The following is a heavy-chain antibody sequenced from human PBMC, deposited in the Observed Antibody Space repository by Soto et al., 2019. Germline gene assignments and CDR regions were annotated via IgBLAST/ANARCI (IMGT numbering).Heavy chain of an antibody. D-gene: IGHD2-21*01. Sequence: QVQLQQWGAGLLKPSETLSLTCAVYGGSFSGYYWTWIRQPPGTGLEWIGEINHSGSTNYNPSLNXXVTISVDTSKHPFSLKLTSVTAADTAVYYCARDKIAGLFDYWGQGTLVTVSS. CDR2: INHSGST. CDR3: ARDKIAGLFDY. V-gene: IGHV4-34*01. CDR1: GGSFSGYY. J-gene: IGHJ4*02.